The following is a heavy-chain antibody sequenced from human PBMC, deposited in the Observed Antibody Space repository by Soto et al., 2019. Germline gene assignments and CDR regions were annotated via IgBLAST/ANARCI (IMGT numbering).Heavy chain of an antibody. CDR3: ARRLTSSLSGMDV. V-gene: IGHV5-10-1*01. CDR2: IDPSDSYT. J-gene: IGHJ6*02. CDR1: GYSFTSYW. Sequence: PWESLKNCYKVSGYSFTSYWVSWVRQMPGKGLEWMGMIDPSDSYTNYSPSFQGHVTISADKSISTAYLQWSSLKASDTAMYYCARRLTSSLSGMDVWGQGTTVTVSS. D-gene: IGHD6-6*01.